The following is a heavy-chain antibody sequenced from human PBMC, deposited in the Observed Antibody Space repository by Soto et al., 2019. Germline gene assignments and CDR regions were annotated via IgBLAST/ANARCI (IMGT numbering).Heavy chain of an antibody. J-gene: IGHJ6*02. V-gene: IGHV1-46*01. D-gene: IGHD3-22*01. CDR2: INPSGGTS. CDR3: ARDQKDRYDQNSPEYYYFGVDV. CDR1: GYTFTSYY. Sequence: GASVKVSCKASGYTFTSYYIHWVRQAPGQGLEWMGVINPSGGTSTSAQKFQGRVTMTTDTSTSTASLELSSLRSKDTAVFYCARDQKDRYDQNSPEYYYFGVDVWSQGTTVTVSS.